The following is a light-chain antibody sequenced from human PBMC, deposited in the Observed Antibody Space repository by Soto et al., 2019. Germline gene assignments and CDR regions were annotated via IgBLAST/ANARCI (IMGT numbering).Light chain of an antibody. Sequence: DIDRPQSPYTMSGSVGDRVTITCRASQTISSCLSWFQQKPGKAPESLIYGASSLHSGVPSKFSGSGSGTDFTLAISSLQPEDSATYYCLPYNSYPRTCGQGTRWIS. V-gene: IGKV1-16*02. CDR1: QTISSC. CDR2: GAS. J-gene: IGKJ1*01. CDR3: LPYNSYPRT.